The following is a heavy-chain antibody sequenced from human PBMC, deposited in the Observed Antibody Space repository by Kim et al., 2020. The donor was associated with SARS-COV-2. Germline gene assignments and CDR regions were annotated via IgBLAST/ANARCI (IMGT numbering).Heavy chain of an antibody. D-gene: IGHD3-22*01. CDR2: ISYDGSNK. CDR3: AREPRMIVVVPNDY. CDR1: GFTFSSYG. V-gene: IGHV3-33*05. Sequence: GGSLRLSCAASGFTFSSYGMHWVRQAPGKGLEWVAVISYDGSNKYYADSVKGRFTISRDNSKNTLYLQMNSLRAEDTAVYYCAREPRMIVVVPNDYWVQGTLVTVSS. J-gene: IGHJ4*02.